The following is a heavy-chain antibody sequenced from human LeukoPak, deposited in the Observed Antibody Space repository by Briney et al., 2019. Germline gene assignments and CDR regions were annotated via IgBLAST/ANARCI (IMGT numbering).Heavy chain of an antibody. CDR3: ARGKGYCSNTSCFNWFDP. V-gene: IGHV3-21*01. CDR1: GFTFSINS. J-gene: IGHJ5*02. D-gene: IGHD2-2*01. Sequence: GGSLRLSCAASGFTFSINSMNWVRQAPGKGLEWVSSTSSSGTYMYYADSVKGRFTISRDNAKNSLYLQMNSLRAEDTAVYYCARGKGYCSNTSCFNWFDPWGQGTLVTVSS. CDR2: TSSSGTYM.